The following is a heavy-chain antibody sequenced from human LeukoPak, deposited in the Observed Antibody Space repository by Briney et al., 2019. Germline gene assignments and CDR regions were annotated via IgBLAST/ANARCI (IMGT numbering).Heavy chain of an antibody. J-gene: IGHJ3*02. Sequence: SETLSLTCTVSGGSISSYYWSWIRQPAGKGLEWIGRIYTSGSTNYNPSLKSRVTMSVDTSKNQFSLKLSSVTAADTAVYYCATAADDYGDYGAAFDIWGQGTMVTVSS. D-gene: IGHD4-17*01. CDR2: IYTSGST. CDR1: GGSISSYY. CDR3: ATAADDYGDYGAAFDI. V-gene: IGHV4-4*07.